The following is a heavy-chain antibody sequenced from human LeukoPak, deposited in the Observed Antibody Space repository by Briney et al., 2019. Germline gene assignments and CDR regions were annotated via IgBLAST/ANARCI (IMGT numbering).Heavy chain of an antibody. J-gene: IGHJ4*02. D-gene: IGHD2-8*02. CDR2: IVGDGSTK. CDR3: ARDRLGPSFSVSRLYW. Sequence: PGGSLRLSCPASGFNFNNYWMHWVRQVPGKGLVWVSRIVGDGSTKAYADSVKGRLSISRGKAVNSVCLRVDCLRTERTSMSDCARDRLGPSFSVSRLYWWGQGTLVTVS. CDR1: GFNFNNYW. V-gene: IGHV3-74*01.